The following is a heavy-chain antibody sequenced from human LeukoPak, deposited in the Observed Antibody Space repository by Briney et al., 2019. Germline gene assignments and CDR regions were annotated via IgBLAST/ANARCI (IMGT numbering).Heavy chain of an antibody. CDR3: ASALYCSSTSCYRGYYYYGMDV. CDR2: INPSGGST. Sequence: GASVKVSCKASGYTFTSYYMHWVRQAPGQGPEWMGIINPSGGSTSYAQKFQGRVTMTRDTSTSTVYMELSSLRSEDTAVYYCASALYCSSTSCYRGYYYYGMDVWGQGTTVTVSS. J-gene: IGHJ6*02. D-gene: IGHD2-2*02. V-gene: IGHV1-46*01. CDR1: GYTFTSYY.